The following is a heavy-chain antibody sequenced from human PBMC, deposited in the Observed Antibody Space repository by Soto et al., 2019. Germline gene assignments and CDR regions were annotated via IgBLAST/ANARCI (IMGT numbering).Heavy chain of an antibody. CDR2: IKQDGSEK. Sequence: GSLRLSCAASGFTFSSYWMSWVRQAPGKGLEWVANIKQDGSEKYYVDSVKGRFTISRDNAKNSLYLQMNSLRAEDTAVYYCARDQGGYYDFWSGYYDYYYYGMDVWGQGTTVTSP. D-gene: IGHD3-3*01. J-gene: IGHJ6*02. V-gene: IGHV3-7*03. CDR3: ARDQGGYYDFWSGYYDYYYYGMDV. CDR1: GFTFSSYW.